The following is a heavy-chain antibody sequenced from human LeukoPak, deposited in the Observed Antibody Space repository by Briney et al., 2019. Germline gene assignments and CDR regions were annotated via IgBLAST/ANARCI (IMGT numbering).Heavy chain of an antibody. V-gene: IGHV3-15*07. CDR3: TTDPYYYDSSGYY. D-gene: IGHD3-22*01. Sequence: PGGSLRLSCAASGFTFSSYSMNWVRRAPGKGLEWVGRIKSKTDGGTTDYAAPVKGRFTISRDDSKNTLYLQMNSLKTEDTAVYYCTTDPYYYDSSGYYWGQGTLVTVSS. J-gene: IGHJ4*02. CDR2: IKSKTDGGTT. CDR1: GFTFSSYS.